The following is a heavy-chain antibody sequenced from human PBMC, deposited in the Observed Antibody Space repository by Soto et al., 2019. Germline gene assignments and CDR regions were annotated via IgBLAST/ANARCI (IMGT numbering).Heavy chain of an antibody. J-gene: IGHJ4*02. Sequence: EVQLVESGGGLIQPGGSLRLSCAASGFTVSSNYMSWVRQAPGKGLEWVSVISGSGGYTYYADSVKGRFTISRDNSKNTLYLQMNSLRADDTAVYYCAKSAQPTAVAGRYFDYWGQGTLVTVSS. CDR3: AKSAQPTAVAGRYFDY. CDR1: GFTVSSNY. D-gene: IGHD6-19*01. CDR2: ISGSGGYT. V-gene: IGHV3-23*04.